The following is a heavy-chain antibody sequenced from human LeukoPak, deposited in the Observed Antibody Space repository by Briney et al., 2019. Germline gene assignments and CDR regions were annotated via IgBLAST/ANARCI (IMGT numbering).Heavy chain of an antibody. J-gene: IGHJ6*02. Sequence: ASVKVSCKVSGYTLTELSMHWVRQAPGKGLEWMGGFDPEDGETIYAQKFQGRVTMTEDTSTDTAYMELSSLRSEDTAVYYCARSMGAMTTYYYYGMDVWGQGTTVTVSS. CDR1: GYTLTELS. CDR2: FDPEDGET. CDR3: ARSMGAMTTYYYYGMDV. D-gene: IGHD2-2*01. V-gene: IGHV1-24*01.